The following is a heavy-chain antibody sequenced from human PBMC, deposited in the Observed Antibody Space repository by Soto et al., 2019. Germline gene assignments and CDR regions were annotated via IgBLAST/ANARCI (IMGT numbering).Heavy chain of an antibody. Sequence: EVQLVESGGGLAQPGGSLRLSCAASGFIFSDHYMDWVRQAPGKGLEWVGRIRKRTNSYTTEYAASVKGRFTISRDDSXHSLYLQMNSLKTDDTAVYYCARVMVVAGHYYFDYWGQGTLVTVSS. CDR3: ARVMVVAGHYYFDY. CDR1: GFIFSDHY. D-gene: IGHD6-19*01. J-gene: IGHJ4*02. V-gene: IGHV3-72*01. CDR2: IRKRTNSYTT.